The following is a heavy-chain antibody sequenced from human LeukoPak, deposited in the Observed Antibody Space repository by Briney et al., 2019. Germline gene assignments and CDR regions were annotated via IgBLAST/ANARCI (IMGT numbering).Heavy chain of an antibody. J-gene: IGHJ3*02. Sequence: PSETLSLTCTVSGGSISSYYWSWIRQPPGKGLEWIGYIYYSGSTNYNPSLKSRVTISVDTPKNQFSLKLSSVTAADTAVYYCARSKRAFDIWGQGTMVTVSS. CDR2: IYYSGST. CDR1: GGSISSYY. CDR3: ARSKRAFDI. D-gene: IGHD4-11*01. V-gene: IGHV4-59*01.